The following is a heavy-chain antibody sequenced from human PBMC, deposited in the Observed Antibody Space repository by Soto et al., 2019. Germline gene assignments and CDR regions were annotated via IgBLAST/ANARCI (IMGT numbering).Heavy chain of an antibody. J-gene: IGHJ6*02. Sequence: GGSLRLSCAASGFTFSSYWMSWVRQAPGKGLEWVANIKQDGSEKYYVGSVKGRFTISRDNAKNSLYLQMNSLRAEDTAVYYCASRGPPYYYYGMDVWGQGTTVTV. CDR3: ASRGPPYYYYGMDV. V-gene: IGHV3-7*03. CDR1: GFTFSSYW. D-gene: IGHD3-16*01. CDR2: IKQDGSEK.